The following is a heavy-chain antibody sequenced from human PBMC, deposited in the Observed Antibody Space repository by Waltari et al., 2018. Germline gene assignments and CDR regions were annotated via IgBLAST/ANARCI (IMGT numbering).Heavy chain of an antibody. CDR1: GGSISSHY. CDR3: ARRNLAAADPFDP. V-gene: IGHV4-59*11. CDR2: IYYSGST. D-gene: IGHD6-13*01. J-gene: IGHJ5*02. Sequence: QVQLQESGPGLVKPSETLSLTCTVSGGSISSHYWSWIRQPPGKGLEWIGYIYYSGSTNDNPSLKSRVTISVDTSKNQFSLKLSSVTAADTAVYYCARRNLAAADPFDPWGQGTLVTVSS.